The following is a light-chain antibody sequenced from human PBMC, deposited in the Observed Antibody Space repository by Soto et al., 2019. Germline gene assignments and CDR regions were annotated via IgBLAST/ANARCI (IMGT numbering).Light chain of an antibody. Sequence: EIVMTQSPATLSVSPGERATLSCRASQRVSSNLAWYQQKPGQAPRLLIYGASTRATGIPARFSGSGSGTEFTLTISSLQSEDFALYYCQQYNNWLWTFGQGTTVEIK. CDR1: QRVSSN. J-gene: IGKJ1*01. V-gene: IGKV3-15*01. CDR3: QQYNNWLWT. CDR2: GAS.